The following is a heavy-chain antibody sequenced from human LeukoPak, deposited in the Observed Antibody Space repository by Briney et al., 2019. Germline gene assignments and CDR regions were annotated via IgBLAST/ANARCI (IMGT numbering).Heavy chain of an antibody. D-gene: IGHD6-19*01. CDR1: GGSISSYY. Sequence: SETLSLTCTVSGGSISSYYWSWIRQPPGKGLEWIGYIDYSASTNYNPSLKSRVTISVDTSKNQFSLKLSSVTAADTAVYYCARGGAVALRYWGQGTLVTVSS. CDR2: IDYSAST. J-gene: IGHJ4*02. CDR3: ARGGAVALRY. V-gene: IGHV4-59*01.